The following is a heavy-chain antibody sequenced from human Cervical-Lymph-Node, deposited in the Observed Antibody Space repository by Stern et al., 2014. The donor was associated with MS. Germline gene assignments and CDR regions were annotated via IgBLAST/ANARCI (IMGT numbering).Heavy chain of an antibody. J-gene: IGHJ5*02. CDR3: ARALQLKSGHNWFDP. CDR1: GFTFSNYG. Sequence: VQLVQSGGGVVQPGRSQRLSCAASGFTFSNYGMHWARQAPGKGLEWVAFIWFDGSNAYYSDSVNGRFTISRDNSKSTLYLQMNSLRAEDTAVYYCARALQLKSGHNWFDPWGQGTLVTVSS. D-gene: IGHD6-13*01. V-gene: IGHV3-33*01. CDR2: IWFDGSNA.